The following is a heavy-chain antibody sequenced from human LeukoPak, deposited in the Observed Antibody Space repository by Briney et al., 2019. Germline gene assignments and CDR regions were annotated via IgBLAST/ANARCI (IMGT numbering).Heavy chain of an antibody. D-gene: IGHD5-24*01. Sequence: PSETLSLTCTVSGGPISTYYWSWIPQPPEKGLEWIGYVYSSGSTNYNPSLKSRVAISIDTSKNQFSLNLGSVTAADTAVYYCARTRGDGHFDYWGQGTLVTVSS. CDR1: GGPISTYY. CDR2: VYSSGST. V-gene: IGHV4-59*01. J-gene: IGHJ4*02. CDR3: ARTRGDGHFDY.